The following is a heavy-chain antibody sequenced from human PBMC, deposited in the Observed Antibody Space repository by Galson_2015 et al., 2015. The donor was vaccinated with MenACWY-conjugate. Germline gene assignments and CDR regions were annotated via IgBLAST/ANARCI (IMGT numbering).Heavy chain of an antibody. Sequence: SLRLSCAASGFTFYTYTMSWVRQSPGKGLEWVAGIYGSGHRDTFYADSVKGRFTISRDESNNLVYLQMTSLRVEDTAVYYCAKDRHPDGVWNFAYWGQGILVTVSS. CDR3: AKDRHPDGVWNFAY. CDR2: IYGSGHRDT. D-gene: IGHD4-17*01. V-gene: IGHV3-23*01. J-gene: IGHJ4*02. CDR1: GFTFYTYT.